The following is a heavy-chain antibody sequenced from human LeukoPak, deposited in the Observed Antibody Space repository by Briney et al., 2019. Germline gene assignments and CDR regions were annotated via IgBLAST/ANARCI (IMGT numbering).Heavy chain of an antibody. Sequence: GGSLRLSCTASGFTFSTYWMSWVRQAPGKGLEWVANVKQDGSEKYYVDSVKGRFTISRDNAKNSLYLQMNSLRAEDTAVYYCARDISAMVTYWFDPWGQGTLVTVSS. V-gene: IGHV3-7*01. CDR3: ARDISAMVTYWFDP. D-gene: IGHD5-18*01. CDR1: GFTFSTYW. CDR2: VKQDGSEK. J-gene: IGHJ5*02.